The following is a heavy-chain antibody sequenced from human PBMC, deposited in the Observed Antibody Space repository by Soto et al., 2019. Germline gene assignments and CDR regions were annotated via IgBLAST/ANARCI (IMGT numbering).Heavy chain of an antibody. CDR3: ARDLDYGDPFDL. V-gene: IGHV3-30-3*01. Sequence: QVQLVESGGGVVQPGRSLRLSCEASGFSISDYARHRVRQAPGKGLEWVAVISYDGTNKYYADSVRGRFTISRDNSKNTLFLEMIILRAEDTAFHYCARDLDYGDPFDLWGPGTLVTVSS. D-gene: IGHD4-17*01. CDR2: ISYDGTNK. CDR1: GFSISDYA. J-gene: IGHJ4*02.